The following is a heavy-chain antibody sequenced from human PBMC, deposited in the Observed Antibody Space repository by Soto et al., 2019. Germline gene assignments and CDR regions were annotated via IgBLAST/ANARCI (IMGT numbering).Heavy chain of an antibody. V-gene: IGHV3-33*01. CDR1: GFSFSSYG. Sequence: GGSLRLSCAASGFSFSSYGMHWVRQAPGKGLEWVAVIWYDGSNKYYADSVKGRFTISRDNSKNTLYLQMNSLRAEDTAVYYCAREWVVTTFSYYYYGIDVWGQGTTVTVSS. CDR2: IWYDGSNK. D-gene: IGHD4-4*01. CDR3: AREWVVTTFSYYYYGIDV. J-gene: IGHJ6*02.